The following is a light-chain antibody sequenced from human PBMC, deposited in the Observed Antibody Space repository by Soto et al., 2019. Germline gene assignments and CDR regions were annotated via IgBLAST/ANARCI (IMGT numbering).Light chain of an antibody. CDR3: MQRTHVPIT. V-gene: IGKV2D-29*01. CDR2: DVS. J-gene: IGKJ5*01. CDR1: QSLLYGDGKTY. Sequence: DIVVTQSPLSLSVTPGQPSARSFNSSQSLLYGDGKTYLFWYLQKPGQPPQLLIYDVSNRFSGVPDRFSGSGSGTDFTLKISRVEAEDVGVYYCMQRTHVPITFGQGTRLEIK.